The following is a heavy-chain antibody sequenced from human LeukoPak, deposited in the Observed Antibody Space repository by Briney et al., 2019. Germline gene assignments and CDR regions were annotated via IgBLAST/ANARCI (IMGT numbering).Heavy chain of an antibody. CDR3: AREILRYFDWLLPNGMDV. CDR1: GFTFSSYA. V-gene: IGHV3-30*04. CDR2: ISYDGSNK. D-gene: IGHD3-9*01. J-gene: IGHJ6*04. Sequence: GGSLRLSCAASGFTFSSYAMHWVRQAPGKGLEWVAVISYDGSNKYYADSVKGRFTISRDNSKNTLYLQMNSLRAEDTAVYYCAREILRYFDWLLPNGMDVWGKGTTVIVSS.